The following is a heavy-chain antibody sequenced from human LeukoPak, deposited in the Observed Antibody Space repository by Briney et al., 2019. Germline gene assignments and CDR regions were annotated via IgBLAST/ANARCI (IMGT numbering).Heavy chain of an antibody. J-gene: IGHJ6*03. D-gene: IGHD3-3*01. CDR1: GGYISSYY. CDR3: ARGLDYDFWSGSLGYYYYMDV. Sequence: SETLSLTCTVSGGYISSYYWSWIRQPAGKGLEWIGRIYTSGSTNYNPSLKSRVTISVDKSKNQFSLKLSSVTAADTAVYYCARGLDYDFWSGSLGYYYYMDVWGKGTTVIVSS. V-gene: IGHV4-4*07. CDR2: IYTSGST.